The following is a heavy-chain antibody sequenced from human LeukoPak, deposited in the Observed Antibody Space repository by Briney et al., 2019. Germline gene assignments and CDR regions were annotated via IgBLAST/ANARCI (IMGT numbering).Heavy chain of an antibody. Sequence: NPSETLSLTCTVSGGSISSSSYYWGWIRQPPGKGLEWIGSIYYSGSTYYNPSLKSRVTISVDTSKNQFSLKLSSVTAADTAVYYCARVKGYFDYWGQGTLVTVSS. J-gene: IGHJ4*02. CDR3: ARVKGYFDY. CDR1: GGSISSSSYY. CDR2: IYYSGST. V-gene: IGHV4-39*07.